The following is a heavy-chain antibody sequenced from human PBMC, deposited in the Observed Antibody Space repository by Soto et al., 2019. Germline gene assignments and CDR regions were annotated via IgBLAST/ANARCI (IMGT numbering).Heavy chain of an antibody. V-gene: IGHV2-26*01. Sequence: SGPTLVNPTETLTLTCTVSGFSLSNARMGVSWIRQPTGKALEWLAHIFSNDEKSYSTSPKSRLTISKDTSKSQVVLTMTNMDPVDTATYYCARIRTLWSGDSDYYYGMDVWGQGTTVTVSS. CDR3: ARIRTLWSGDSDYYYGMDV. CDR2: IFSNDEK. CDR1: GFSLSNARMG. D-gene: IGHD3-3*01. J-gene: IGHJ6*02.